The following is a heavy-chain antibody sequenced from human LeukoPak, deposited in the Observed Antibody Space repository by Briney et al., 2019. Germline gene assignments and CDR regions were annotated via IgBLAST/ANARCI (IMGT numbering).Heavy chain of an antibody. J-gene: IGHJ2*01. D-gene: IGHD6-19*01. V-gene: IGHV4-59*01. CDR1: GDSISSYF. CDR2: IYYSGST. CDR3: ARGQWLVLGYWYFDL. Sequence: SETLSLTCTVSGDSISSYFWSWIRQPPGKGLEWIGYIYYSGSTDYNPSLKSRVTISVDTSKNQFSLKLNSVTAADTAVYYCARGQWLVLGYWYFDLWGRGTLVTVSS.